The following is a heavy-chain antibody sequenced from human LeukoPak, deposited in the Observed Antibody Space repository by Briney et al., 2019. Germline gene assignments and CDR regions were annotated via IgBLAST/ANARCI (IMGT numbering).Heavy chain of an antibody. V-gene: IGHV3-30-3*01. J-gene: IGHJ4*02. CDR1: GFTFSSYA. CDR2: ISYDGSNK. D-gene: IGHD3-3*01. CDR3: ARLGFQPTIFGVVYYFDY. Sequence: PGGSLRLSCAASGFTFSSYAMHWVRQAPGKGLEWVAVISYDGSNKYYADSVKGRFTISRDNSKNTLYLQMNSLRAEDTAVYYCARLGFQPTIFGVVYYFDYWGQGTLVTVSS.